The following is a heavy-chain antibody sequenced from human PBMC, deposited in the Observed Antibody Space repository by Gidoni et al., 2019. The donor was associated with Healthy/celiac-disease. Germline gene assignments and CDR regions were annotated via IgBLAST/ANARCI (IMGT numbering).Heavy chain of an antibody. Sequence: QVQLQESGPGLVKPSETLSLTCTVPGGSISSYYWSWIRQPPGKGLEWIGYIYYSGSTNYNPSLKSRVTISVDTSKNQFSLKLSSVTAADTAVYYCARDLGGYSYGYFDYWGQGTLVTVSS. CDR2: IYYSGST. D-gene: IGHD5-18*01. CDR3: ARDLGGYSYGYFDY. J-gene: IGHJ4*02. CDR1: GGSISSYY. V-gene: IGHV4-59*01.